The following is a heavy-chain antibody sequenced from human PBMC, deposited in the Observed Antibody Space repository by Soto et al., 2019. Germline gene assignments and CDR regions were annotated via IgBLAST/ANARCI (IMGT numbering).Heavy chain of an antibody. J-gene: IGHJ4*02. V-gene: IGHV4-39*02. CDR1: GGSIRTGDYY. D-gene: IGHD2-21*02. CDR3: ARGPPIVMGTTIVPRNYCFDY. Sequence: NPSETLSLTCTVSGGSIRTGDYYWVWIRQTTGRGLEWIGSVYYTGTTYYTPSLQGRVTMSADTSKNTFFLELRSVTAADTAVYYCARGPPIVMGTTIVPRNYCFDYWGQGTLVTVSS. CDR2: VYYTGTT.